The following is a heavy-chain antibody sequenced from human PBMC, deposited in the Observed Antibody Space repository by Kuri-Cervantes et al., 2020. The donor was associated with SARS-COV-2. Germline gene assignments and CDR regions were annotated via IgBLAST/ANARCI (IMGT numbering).Heavy chain of an antibody. J-gene: IGHJ5*02. Sequence: GGSLRLSCAASGFTFSTYAMSWVRQAPGKGLEWVSGINWNGGTTGYADSVKGRCTISRDNAKSALFLQVNSLRAEDTAFYHCARHWRATIAEPFDAWGQGTLVTVSS. CDR2: INWNGGTT. CDR3: ARHWRATIAEPFDA. D-gene: IGHD4/OR15-4a*01. V-gene: IGHV3-20*01. CDR1: GFTFSTYA.